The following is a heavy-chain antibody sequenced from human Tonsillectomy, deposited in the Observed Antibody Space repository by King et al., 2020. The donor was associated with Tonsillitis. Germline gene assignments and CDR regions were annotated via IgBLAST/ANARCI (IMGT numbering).Heavy chain of an antibody. J-gene: IGHJ5*02. CDR1: GGTFSNYA. D-gene: IGHD3-9*01. CDR3: ARESVLRYFDWPMYNWFDP. Sequence: QLVQSGAEVKKPGSSVKVSCKASGGTFSNYAITWVRQAPGQGLEWMGRIIPILDIANYAQKFQGRVTITADKSTGTAYMELSSLRSEDTAVFYCARESVLRYFDWPMYNWFDPWGQGTLVTVSS. CDR2: IIPILDIA. V-gene: IGHV1-69*04.